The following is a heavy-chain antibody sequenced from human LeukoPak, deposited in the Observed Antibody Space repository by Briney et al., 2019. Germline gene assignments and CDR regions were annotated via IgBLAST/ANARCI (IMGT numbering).Heavy chain of an antibody. Sequence: WASMKDSCKASGYTFTTHDINWVRQSTGQGLEWMGWMNPNSGNTGYAQKFQGRVTMTRNTSMSTAYMELNSLRSEDTAVYYCARANYYGSGKKDLDYWGQGTLVTVSS. CDR3: ARANYYGSGKKDLDY. V-gene: IGHV1-8*01. J-gene: IGHJ4*02. D-gene: IGHD3-10*01. CDR1: GYTFTTHD. CDR2: MNPNSGNT.